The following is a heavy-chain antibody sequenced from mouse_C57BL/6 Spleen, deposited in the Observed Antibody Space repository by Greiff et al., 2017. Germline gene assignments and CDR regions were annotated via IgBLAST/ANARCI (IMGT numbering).Heavy chain of an antibody. CDR1: GYTFTSYW. V-gene: IGHV1-69*01. CDR2: IDPSDSYT. J-gene: IGHJ4*01. CDR3: ARQGGY. Sequence: VQLQQSGAELVMPGASVKLSCKASGYTFTSYWMHWVKQRPGQGLEWIGEIDPSDSYTNYNQKFKGKSTLTVDKSSSTAYMQLSSLTSGDSAVYYCARQGGYWGQGASVTVSS.